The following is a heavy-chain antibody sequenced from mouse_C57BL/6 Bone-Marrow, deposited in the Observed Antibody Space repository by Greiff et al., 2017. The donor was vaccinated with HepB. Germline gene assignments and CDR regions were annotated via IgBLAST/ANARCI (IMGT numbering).Heavy chain of an antibody. J-gene: IGHJ4*01. Sequence: VQLQQPGAELVKPGASVKLSCKASGYTFTSYWMQWVKQRPGQGLEWIGEIDPSDSYTNYNQKFKGKATLTVDTSSSTAYMQLSSLTSEDSAVYYCARYYSNPYYAMDYWGQGTSVTVSS. D-gene: IGHD2-5*01. CDR1: GYTFTSYW. CDR2: IDPSDSYT. V-gene: IGHV1-50*01. CDR3: ARYYSNPYYAMDY.